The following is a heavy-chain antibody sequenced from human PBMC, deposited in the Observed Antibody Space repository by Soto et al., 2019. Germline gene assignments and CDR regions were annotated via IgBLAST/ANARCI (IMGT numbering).Heavy chain of an antibody. V-gene: IGHV3-30-3*01. CDR1: GFTFSSYA. J-gene: IGHJ3*02. CDR2: ISYDGSNK. Sequence: QVQLVESGGGVVQPGRSLRLSCAASGFTFSSYAMHWVRQAPGKGLEWVAVISYDGSNKYYADSVKGRFTISRDNSKNTLYLQMNSRRAEDTAVYYCARATSGWYKEAFEIWGQGTMVTVSS. CDR3: ARATSGWYKEAFEI. D-gene: IGHD6-19*01.